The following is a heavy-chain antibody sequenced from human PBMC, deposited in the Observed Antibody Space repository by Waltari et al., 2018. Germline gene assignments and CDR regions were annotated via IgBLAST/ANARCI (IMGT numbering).Heavy chain of an antibody. CDR3: ARQNIHSYGYGYFDY. V-gene: IGHV5-51*01. CDR2: IYPGDSSD. Sequence: EVQLVQSGAEVKKPGESLKISCQGSGYCFARYWIGWVRQMPGKGLEWMGLIYPGDSSDQSSPSFQGQVTSSVDTSISTAYLQWSSLKASDTAMYFCARQNIHSYGYGYFDYWGQGTLVTVSS. D-gene: IGHD5-18*01. J-gene: IGHJ4*02. CDR1: GYCFARYW.